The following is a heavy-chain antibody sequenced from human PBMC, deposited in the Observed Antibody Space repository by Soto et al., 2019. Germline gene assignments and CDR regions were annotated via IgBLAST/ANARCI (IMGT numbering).Heavy chain of an antibody. Sequence: QITLKESGPTLVKPTQTLTLTCTFSGFSLTTAGAGVGWIRQPPGKALEWLALTYWNDDTRYNPSLKSRLTITKDTSKNQVDLTMTNMDPVDTATFYCAHRGYGNYPRDNWFDPWGQGILVIVSS. CDR2: TYWNDDT. V-gene: IGHV2-5*01. D-gene: IGHD4-17*01. J-gene: IGHJ5*02. CDR3: AHRGYGNYPRDNWFDP. CDR1: GFSLTTAGAG.